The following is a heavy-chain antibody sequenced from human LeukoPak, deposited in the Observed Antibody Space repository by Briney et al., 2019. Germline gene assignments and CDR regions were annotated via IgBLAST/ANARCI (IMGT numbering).Heavy chain of an antibody. V-gene: IGHV1-69*01. CDR3: ARDSGSYSGYDNFGY. J-gene: IGHJ4*02. CDR1: GGTFSSYA. D-gene: IGHD5-12*01. Sequence: ASVKVSCKASGGTFSSYAISWVRQAPGQGLEWMGGIIPIFGTANYAQKFQGRVTITADESTSTAYMELSSLRSEGTAVYYCARDSGSYSGYDNFGYWGQGTLVTVSS. CDR2: IIPIFGTA.